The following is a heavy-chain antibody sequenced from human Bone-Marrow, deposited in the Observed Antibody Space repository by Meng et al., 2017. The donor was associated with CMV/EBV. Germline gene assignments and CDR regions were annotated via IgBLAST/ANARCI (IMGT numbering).Heavy chain of an antibody. V-gene: IGHV1-2*02. CDR3: ARVVEPQKSASYDFWSGYWFDP. CDR2: INPNSGGT. J-gene: IGHJ5*02. CDR1: GYTFTGYY. D-gene: IGHD3-3*01. Sequence: ASVKVSCKASGYTFTGYYMHWVRQAPGQGLEWMGWINPNSGGTNYAQKFQGRVTMTRDTSISTAYMELGRLRSDDTAVDYCARVVEPQKSASYDFWSGYWFDPWGQGTLVAVSS.